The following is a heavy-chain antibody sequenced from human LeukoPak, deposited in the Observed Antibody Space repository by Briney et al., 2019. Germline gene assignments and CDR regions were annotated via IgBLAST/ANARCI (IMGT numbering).Heavy chain of an antibody. CDR1: GGSFSSASHY. V-gene: IGHV4-61*02. J-gene: IGHJ4*02. CDR3: ARGGGGILTGFLFDY. CDR2: IYTSGST. D-gene: IGHD3-9*01. Sequence: SETLSLTCTVSGGSFSSASHYWSWIRQPAGKGLEWIGRIYTSGSTNYNPSLKSRVTISVDTSKNQFSLRLSSVTAADTAVYYCARGGGGILTGFLFDYWGQGTLVTVSS.